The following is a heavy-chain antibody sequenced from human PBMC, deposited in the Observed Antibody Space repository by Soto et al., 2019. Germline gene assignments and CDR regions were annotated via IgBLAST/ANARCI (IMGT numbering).Heavy chain of an antibody. CDR2: ISAYNGNT. J-gene: IGHJ4*02. CDR1: GYTFTSYG. Sequence: QVQLVQSGAEVKKPGASVKVSCKASGYTFTSYGISWVRQAPGQGLEWMGWISAYNGNTNYAQKLQGRVTMTTDTPTRQAYMELRILGSDDTAVYYCVVAAQPCSFDYWGQGTLVTVSS. D-gene: IGHD2-15*01. V-gene: IGHV1-18*01. CDR3: VVAAQPCSFDY.